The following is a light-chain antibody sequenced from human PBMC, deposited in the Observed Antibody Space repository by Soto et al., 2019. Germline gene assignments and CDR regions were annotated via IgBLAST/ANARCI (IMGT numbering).Light chain of an antibody. CDR2: GAS. J-gene: IGKJ2*01. CDR3: QQYGSSLYT. V-gene: IGKV3-20*01. CDR1: QSGSSSY. Sequence: EIVLTQSPGSLSLSPGERATLTCRASQSGSSSYLAWYQQKPGQAPRLLIYGASSRATGLPDGFSGSGSGTDFTLTISRLEPEDFVVYYCQQYGSSLYTFGEGTKLEI.